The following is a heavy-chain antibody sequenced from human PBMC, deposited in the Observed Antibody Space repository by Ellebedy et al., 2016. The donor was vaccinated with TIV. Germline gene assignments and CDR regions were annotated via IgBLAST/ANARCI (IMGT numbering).Heavy chain of an antibody. Sequence: GSLRLSCTVSGDSISRSSYYWAWIRQPPGKGLEWIASIYYSGFTYYNPSLKSRVTISVDTSKSQFSLKLTSVTAADTAVYYCARWVGELLYVRWFDAWGQGTLVTVSS. D-gene: IGHD3-10*01. CDR3: ARWVGELLYVRWFDA. CDR2: IYYSGFT. J-gene: IGHJ5*02. V-gene: IGHV4-39*01. CDR1: GDSISRSSYY.